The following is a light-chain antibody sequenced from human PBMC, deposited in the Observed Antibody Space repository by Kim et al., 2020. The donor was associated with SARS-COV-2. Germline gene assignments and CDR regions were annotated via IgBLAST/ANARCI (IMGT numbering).Light chain of an antibody. CDR3: SSYTSSSTLDYV. J-gene: IGLJ1*01. Sequence: TISGHGTSSDVGGYNYVSWYQQHPGKAPKLMIYDVSNRPSGVSNRFSGSKSGNTASLTISGLQAEDEADYYCSSYTSSSTLDYVFGTGTKVTVL. V-gene: IGLV2-14*03. CDR2: DVS. CDR1: SSDVGGYNY.